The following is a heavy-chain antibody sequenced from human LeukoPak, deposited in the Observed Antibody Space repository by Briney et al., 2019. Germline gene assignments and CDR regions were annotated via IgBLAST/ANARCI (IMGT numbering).Heavy chain of an antibody. D-gene: IGHD2-2*01. V-gene: IGHV3-23*01. CDR2: ITSSGGST. J-gene: IGHJ6*03. Sequence: GGSLRLSCVSSGVTFSAYAMSWVRQAPGRGLEWVSGITSSGGSTYYADSVKGRFTISRDNSKNTLFLQMNGLRAEDTAVYYCAKRGGYCGSARCYYYYYMDVWGKGTTVTVSS. CDR3: AKRGGYCGSARCYYYYYMDV. CDR1: GVTFSAYA.